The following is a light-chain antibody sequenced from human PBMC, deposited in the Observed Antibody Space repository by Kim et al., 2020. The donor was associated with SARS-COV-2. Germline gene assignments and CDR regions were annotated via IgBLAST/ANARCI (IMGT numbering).Light chain of an antibody. CDR2: GAC. CDR1: QSVSSSY. CDR3: QQYGSPPIP. Sequence: SPGPLSLSPGERAPLSCRASQSVSSSYLAWYQQKPGQAPRLLIYGACSRATGIPDRFSGSGSGTDFTFTISRLEPDDFAVYFCQQYGSPPIPCGQRTRLEI. J-gene: IGKJ5*01. V-gene: IGKV3-20*01.